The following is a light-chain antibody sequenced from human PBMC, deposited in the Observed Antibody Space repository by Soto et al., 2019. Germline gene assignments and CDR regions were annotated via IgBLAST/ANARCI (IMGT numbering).Light chain of an antibody. V-gene: IGKV3-15*01. J-gene: IGKJ2*01. CDR2: GAS. CDR3: QQYNNWPLYT. CDR1: QSVSSN. Sequence: EIVMTQSPATLSVSPGERATLSCRASQSVSSNLAWYQQKPGQAPRRLIYGASTRATGIPARFSGSGSGTECTLTISSLPSEDFAVYYCQQYNNWPLYTFGQGTKLEIK.